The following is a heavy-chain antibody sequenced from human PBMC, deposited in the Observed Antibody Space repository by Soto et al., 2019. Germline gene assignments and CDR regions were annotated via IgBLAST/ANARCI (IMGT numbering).Heavy chain of an antibody. J-gene: IGHJ5*02. Sequence: VGSLRLSCAASGFTFSSYWMSWVRQAPGKGLEWVANIKQDGSEKYYVDSVKGRFTISRDNAKNSLYLQMNSLRAEDTAVYYCASRTGYSSGWYLWFDPWGQGALVTASS. CDR1: GFTFSSYW. D-gene: IGHD6-19*01. V-gene: IGHV3-7*01. CDR2: IKQDGSEK. CDR3: ASRTGYSSGWYLWFDP.